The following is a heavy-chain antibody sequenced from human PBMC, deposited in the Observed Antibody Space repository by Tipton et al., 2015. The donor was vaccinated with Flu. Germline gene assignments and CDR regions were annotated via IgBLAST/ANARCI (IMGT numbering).Heavy chain of an antibody. D-gene: IGHD1-26*01. CDR2: IYYSETT. CDR1: GGPISSYY. V-gene: IGHV4-59*01. CDR3: ARGYSGSYHPPLYY. Sequence: LRLSCTVSGGPISSYYWNWIRQPPGKGLEWIGYIYYSETTNYNPSLKSRVTISVDTSKNQFSLKLSSVTAADTAVYYCARGYSGSYHPPLYYWGQGTLVTVSS. J-gene: IGHJ4*02.